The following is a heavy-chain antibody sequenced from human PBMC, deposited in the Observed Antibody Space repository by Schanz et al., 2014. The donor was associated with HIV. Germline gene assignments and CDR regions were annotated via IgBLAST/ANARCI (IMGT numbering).Heavy chain of an antibody. CDR1: GFIFSNYG. J-gene: IGHJ6*02. CDR3: ARDEGRYCSGGSCYYNGVDV. D-gene: IGHD2-15*01. V-gene: IGHV3-33*01. CDR2: IWFDGSNK. Sequence: QVQLVESGGGVVQPGRSLRLSCVASGFIFSNYGMYWVRQAPGKGLECVAVIWFDGSNKNYADSVKGRFTISRDNSKGTLYLQMNSLRVEDTAVYYCARDEGRYCSGGSCYYNGVDVCGQGTTVTVSS.